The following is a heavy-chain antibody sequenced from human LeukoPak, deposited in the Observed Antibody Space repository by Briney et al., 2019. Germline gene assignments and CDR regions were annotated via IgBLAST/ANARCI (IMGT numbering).Heavy chain of an antibody. D-gene: IGHD3-22*01. Sequence: PGGSLRLSCAASGFTFSSYGMSWVRQAPGKGLEWVSAISGSGGSTYYADSVKGRFTISRDNSKNTLYLQMNSLRAEDTAVYYCAKDFPYQLYYDSSSLSDYWGQGTLVTVSS. CDR1: GFTFSSYG. CDR2: ISGSGGST. CDR3: AKDFPYQLYYDSSSLSDY. V-gene: IGHV3-23*01. J-gene: IGHJ4*02.